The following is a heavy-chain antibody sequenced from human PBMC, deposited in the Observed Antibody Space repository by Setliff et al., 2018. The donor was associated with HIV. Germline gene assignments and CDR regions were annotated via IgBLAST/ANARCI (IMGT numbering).Heavy chain of an antibody. Sequence: SETLSLTCAVYGGSFSDDYWSWIRQPPGRGMEWIGEIDHSGRSNYNPPLKSRVLMAIDASKSQISLNLTSISAADTAVYYCAKCSGRFGVVTWFDSWGHGMLVTVTS. J-gene: IGHJ5*01. CDR1: GGSFSDDY. CDR3: AKCSGRFGVVTWFDS. CDR2: IDHSGRS. V-gene: IGHV4-34*01. D-gene: IGHD3-10*02.